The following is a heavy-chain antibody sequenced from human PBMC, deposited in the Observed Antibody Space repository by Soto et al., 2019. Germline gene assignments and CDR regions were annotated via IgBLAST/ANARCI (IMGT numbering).Heavy chain of an antibody. CDR1: GGSISSYY. CDR2: IYYSGST. Sequence: PSQTLSLTCTVSGGSISSYYWSWIRQPPGKGLEWIGYIYYSGSTNYNPSLKSRVTISVDTSKNQFSLKLSSVTAADKPVYDCASRYGYRFDYCGPGTLVTVSS. J-gene: IGHJ4*02. D-gene: IGHD1-1*01. CDR3: ASRYGYRFDY. V-gene: IGHV4-59*08.